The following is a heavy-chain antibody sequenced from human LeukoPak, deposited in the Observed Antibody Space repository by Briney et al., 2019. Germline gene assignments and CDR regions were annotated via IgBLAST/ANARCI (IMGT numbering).Heavy chain of an antibody. Sequence: GSRRLSCAASGFTFRSFAMYWVRLTPVKGLEWVSGISGSGGSTFYADSVKGRLTISRDNSKNTLYLQMDSLRGEDTAVYYCAKDFRIGYSAHFDYWGQGALVTVSS. CDR3: AKDFRIGYSAHFDY. CDR1: GFTFRSFA. V-gene: IGHV3-23*01. CDR2: ISGSGGST. D-gene: IGHD2-21*01. J-gene: IGHJ4*02.